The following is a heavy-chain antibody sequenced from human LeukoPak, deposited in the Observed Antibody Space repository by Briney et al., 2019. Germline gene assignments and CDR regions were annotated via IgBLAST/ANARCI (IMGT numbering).Heavy chain of an antibody. D-gene: IGHD5-18*01. CDR2: IYYSGNT. CDR1: GRSISSGDYY. Sequence: SETLSLTCIVSGRSISSGDYYWSWIRQHPGKGLEWIGYIYYSGNTYYNPSLKSRVTISVDTSNNQFSLNLNSVTAADTAVYYCARAPRDTNSWYYFDYWGQGTLVSVSS. J-gene: IGHJ4*02. V-gene: IGHV4-31*02. CDR3: ARAPRDTNSWYYFDY.